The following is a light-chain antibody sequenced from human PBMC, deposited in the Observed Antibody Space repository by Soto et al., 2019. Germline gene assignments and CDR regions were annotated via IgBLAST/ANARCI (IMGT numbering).Light chain of an antibody. J-gene: IGKJ1*01. V-gene: IGKV3-20*01. CDR1: QSVSSSY. CDR2: GAS. Sequence: IVLTQSPGTLSFSPGERATLSCRASQSVSSSYLAWYQQKPGQAPRLLIYGASSRATGIPDRFSGSGSGTDFTLTISRLEPEDFAVYYCQQYGSSPTWTCGQGTKV. CDR3: QQYGSSPTWT.